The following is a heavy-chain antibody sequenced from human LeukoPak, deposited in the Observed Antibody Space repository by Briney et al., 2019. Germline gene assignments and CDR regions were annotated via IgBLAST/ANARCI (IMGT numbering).Heavy chain of an antibody. Sequence: PSGTLSLTCAVSGGSISSSNWWSWVRQPPGKGLEWIGEIYHSGSTNYNPSLKSRVTISVDKSKNQFSLKLSSVTAADTAVYYCASRIDEQQQVHAFDIWGQGTMVTVSS. CDR3: ASRIDEQQQVHAFDI. CDR2: IYHSGST. J-gene: IGHJ3*02. CDR1: GGSISSSNW. D-gene: IGHD6-13*01. V-gene: IGHV4-4*02.